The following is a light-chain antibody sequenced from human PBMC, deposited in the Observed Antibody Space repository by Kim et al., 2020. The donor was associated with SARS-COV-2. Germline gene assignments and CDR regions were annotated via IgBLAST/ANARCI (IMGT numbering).Light chain of an antibody. CDR2: DVN. CDR3: SSETTSSILDV. V-gene: IGLV2-14*03. Sequence: QSITISCTGTSSDVGGHNSVSWYQQHPDKAPKLIIYDVNNRPSGVSNRFSGSKSGNTASLTISGLQPEDEADYYCSSETTSSILDVFGTGTKVTVL. J-gene: IGLJ1*01. CDR1: SSDVGGHNS.